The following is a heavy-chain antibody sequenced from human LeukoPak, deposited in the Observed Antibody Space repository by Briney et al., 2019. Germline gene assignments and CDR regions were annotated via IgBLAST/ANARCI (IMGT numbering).Heavy chain of an antibody. V-gene: IGHV3-48*01. CDR1: GFIFNNYG. CDR3: VRGQGAHDNWFDP. D-gene: IGHD4/OR15-4a*01. Sequence: GGSLRLSCTASGFIFNNYGMNWVRQAPGKGLEWISYIKGRSDTIHYADSVKGRFTISRDNAKNTLSLQMTSLRAEDTAIYYCVRGQGAHDNWFDPWGQGTPVTVAS. J-gene: IGHJ5*02. CDR2: IKGRSDTI.